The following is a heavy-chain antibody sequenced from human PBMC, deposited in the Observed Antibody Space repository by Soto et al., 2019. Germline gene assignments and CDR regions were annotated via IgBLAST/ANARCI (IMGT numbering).Heavy chain of an antibody. V-gene: IGHV3-30-3*01. CDR2: ISYDGTYR. CDR3: ATDRALGATLGAIDF. J-gene: IGHJ4*02. CDR1: GFTFSNIA. D-gene: IGHD1-26*01. Sequence: QAQLVESGGGVVQPGRSLRLSCAASGFTFSNIAMHWVRQAPGKGLEWVAAISYDGTYRPYADFARGRFTISRDNPHKTRYLQMNSLRPVDTALYYCATDRALGATLGAIDFWGQGTLVTVSS.